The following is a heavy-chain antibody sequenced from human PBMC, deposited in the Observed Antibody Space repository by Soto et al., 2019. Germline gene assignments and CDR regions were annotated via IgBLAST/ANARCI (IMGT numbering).Heavy chain of an antibody. J-gene: IGHJ4*02. CDR3: GVCLRSTSCPEDY. CDR1: GYTFTNYG. V-gene: IGHV1-18*01. D-gene: IGHD2-2*01. CDR2: ISAYNGNT. Sequence: QVQLVQSGAEVKKPGASVKVSCKTSGYTFTNYGITCVRQAPGQGLEWMGWISAYNGNTNYAEKLQGRVTMNTDASTSTAYMELRSMRSDDTAVYYCGVCLRSTSCPEDYWGQGTPVTVSS.